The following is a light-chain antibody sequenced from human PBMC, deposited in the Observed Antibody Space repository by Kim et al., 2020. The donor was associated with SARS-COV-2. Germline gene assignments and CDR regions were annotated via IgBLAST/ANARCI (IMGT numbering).Light chain of an antibody. CDR3: QTWGSGIQV. J-gene: IGLJ3*02. Sequence: QLVLTQSPSASASLGASVKLTCTLSSGHSNYVIAWHQQQPEKAPRYLMKLNSDGSHNRGDGIPDRFSGSSSGAERYLTISSLQSEDEADYYCQTWGSGIQVFGGGTQLTVL. CDR2: LNSDGSH. V-gene: IGLV4-69*01. CDR1: SGHSNYV.